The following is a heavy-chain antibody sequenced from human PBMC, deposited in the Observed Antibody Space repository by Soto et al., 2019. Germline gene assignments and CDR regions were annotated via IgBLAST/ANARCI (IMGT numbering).Heavy chain of an antibody. J-gene: IGHJ4*02. V-gene: IGHV5-51*01. CDR3: ARVYSGTYYLLDS. Sequence: GESLKISCKASGYSFTNYWIGWVRQMPGKGLEWMGIIYPRDSETRYSQSFEGQVAISADKSITTAYLHWGSLKASDSAMYYCARVYSGTYYLLDSWGQGTQVTVSS. CDR1: GYSFTNYW. CDR2: IYPRDSET. D-gene: IGHD1-26*01.